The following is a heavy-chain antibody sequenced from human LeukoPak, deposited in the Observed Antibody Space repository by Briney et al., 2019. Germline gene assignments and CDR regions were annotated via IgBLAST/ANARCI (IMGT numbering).Heavy chain of an antibody. CDR1: GGSSSSSSYY. J-gene: IGHJ4*02. Sequence: NPSETLSLTCTVSGGSSSSSSYYWGWIRQPPGKGLEWIGSIYYSGSTYYNPSLKSRVTISVDTSKNQFSLKLSSVTAADTAVYYCAGHHPRNTVDFWGQGTLVTVSS. CDR3: AGHHPRNTVDF. D-gene: IGHD2/OR15-2a*01. V-gene: IGHV4-39*01. CDR2: IYYSGST.